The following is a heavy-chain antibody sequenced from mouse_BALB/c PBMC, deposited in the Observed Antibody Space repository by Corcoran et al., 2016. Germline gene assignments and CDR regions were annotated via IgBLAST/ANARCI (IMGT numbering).Heavy chain of an antibody. Sequence: QIQLVQSGPELKKPGETVKISCKASGYTFTNYGMNWVKQAPGKGLKWMGWINTYTGEPTYADDFKGRFAFSLETSASTAYLQINNLKNEDTATYVCARQLGLRFAYWGQGTLVTVSA. D-gene: IGHD3-1*01. V-gene: IGHV9-3-1*01. CDR2: INTYTGEP. J-gene: IGHJ3*01. CDR1: GYTFTNYG. CDR3: ARQLGLRFAY.